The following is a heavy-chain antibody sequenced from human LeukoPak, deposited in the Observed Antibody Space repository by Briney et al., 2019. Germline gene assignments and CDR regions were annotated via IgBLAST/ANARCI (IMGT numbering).Heavy chain of an antibody. V-gene: IGHV4-34*01. Sequence: SETLSLTCAVYVGSFSGYYWSWIRQPPGKGLEWIGEINHSGSTNYNPSLKSRVTISVDTSKNQFSLKLSSVTAADTAVYYCARRVDTSYYYGSGSYYNVRANWFDPWGQGTLVTVSS. CDR2: INHSGST. CDR3: ARRVDTSYYYGSGSYYNVRANWFDP. J-gene: IGHJ5*02. CDR1: VGSFSGYY. D-gene: IGHD3-10*01.